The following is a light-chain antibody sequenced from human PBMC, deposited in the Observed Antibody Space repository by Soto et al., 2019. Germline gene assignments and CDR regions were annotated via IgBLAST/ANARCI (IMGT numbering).Light chain of an antibody. J-gene: IGKJ4*01. CDR2: ATS. Sequence: EIVVTQSRATLSVSPGERATLSCRASQSVGNNFAWYQQKPGQAPRLLIFATSTRATGVPARFSGSGSGTEFTLTISSLQSEDFAVYYCQQYGDWPLTFGGGAKVEIE. CDR3: QQYGDWPLT. CDR1: QSVGNN. V-gene: IGKV3-15*01.